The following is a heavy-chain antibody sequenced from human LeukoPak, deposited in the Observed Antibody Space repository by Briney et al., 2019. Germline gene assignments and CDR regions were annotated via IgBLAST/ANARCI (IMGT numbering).Heavy chain of an antibody. CDR3: ARGDCSSTICYSPMDV. CDR1: GDSISSGYY. D-gene: IGHD2-2*01. CDR2: IYHSGTT. Sequence: PSETLSLTCTVSGDSISSGYYCGWIRQPPGKGLERIGSIYHSGTTYHNPSLKSRVTISVDSSKTQFSLKLSSVTAADTAVYYCARGDCSSTICYSPMDVWGKGTTVTVSS. V-gene: IGHV4-38-2*02. J-gene: IGHJ6*03.